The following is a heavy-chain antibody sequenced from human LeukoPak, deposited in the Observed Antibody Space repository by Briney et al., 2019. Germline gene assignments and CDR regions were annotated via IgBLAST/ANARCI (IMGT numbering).Heavy chain of an antibody. V-gene: IGHV1-2*02. CDR2: INPNSGGT. D-gene: IGHD2-15*01. CDR1: AYTFSDYY. J-gene: IGHJ4*02. Sequence: ASVKVSCKASAYTFSDYYMHWVRQAPGQGLEWMGWINPNSGGTDYAEKFQGRVTMTRDTSIGTACMELSRLRSDDTAVYYCARRYCSGGSCYVDSWGQGTLVTVSP. CDR3: ARRYCSGGSCYVDS.